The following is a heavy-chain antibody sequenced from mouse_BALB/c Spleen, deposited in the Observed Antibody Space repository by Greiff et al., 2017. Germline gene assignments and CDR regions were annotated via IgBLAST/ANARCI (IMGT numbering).Heavy chain of an antibody. CDR3: ARRDGKGYFDV. CDR2: ISSGGSYT. V-gene: IGHV5-9-3*01. D-gene: IGHD2-1*01. J-gene: IGHJ1*01. Sequence: EVQRVESGGGLVKPGGSLKLSCAASGFTFSSYAMSWVRQTPEKRLEWVATISSGGSYTYYPDSVKGRFTISRDNAKNTLYLQMSSLRSEDTAMYYCARRDGKGYFDVWGAGTTVTVSS. CDR1: GFTFSSYA.